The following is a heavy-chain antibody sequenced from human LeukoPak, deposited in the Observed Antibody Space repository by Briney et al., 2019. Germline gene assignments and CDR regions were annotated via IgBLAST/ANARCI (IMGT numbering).Heavy chain of an antibody. Sequence: GGSLRLSCAASGFTFSSYGMHWVRQAPGKGLEWVAVISYDGSNKYYADSVKGRFTISRDNSKNTLYLQVNGLRAEDTAVYYCARGESHLGAFDIWGQGTMVIVSS. CDR2: ISYDGSNK. D-gene: IGHD3-16*01. CDR1: GFTFSSYG. CDR3: ARGESHLGAFDI. V-gene: IGHV3-30*03. J-gene: IGHJ3*02.